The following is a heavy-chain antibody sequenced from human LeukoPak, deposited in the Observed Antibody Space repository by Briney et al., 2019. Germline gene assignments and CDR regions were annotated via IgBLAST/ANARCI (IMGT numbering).Heavy chain of an antibody. V-gene: IGHV1-2*02. CDR3: AMTYYYDSSGYFPRRGGYFDY. Sequence: ASVKVSCKASGYTFTGYYMHWVRQAPGQGLEWMGWINPNSGGTNYAQKFQGRVTMTRDTSISTAYMGLSRLRSDDTAVYYCAMTYYYDSSGYFPRRGGYFDYWGQGTLVTVSS. CDR2: INPNSGGT. D-gene: IGHD3-22*01. CDR1: GYTFTGYY. J-gene: IGHJ4*02.